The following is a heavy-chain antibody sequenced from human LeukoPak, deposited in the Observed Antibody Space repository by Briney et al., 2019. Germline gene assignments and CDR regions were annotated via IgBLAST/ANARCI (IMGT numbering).Heavy chain of an antibody. J-gene: IGHJ5*02. V-gene: IGHV4-4*07. Sequence: SETLSLTCTVSGGSLSSYYWSWIRQPAGKGLEWIGRIYTSGSTNYNPSLKSRVTMSVDTSKNQFSLKLSSVTAADTAVYYCARVLPGPGGYSSSSFDPWGQGTLVTVSS. CDR3: ARVLPGPGGYSSSSFDP. CDR2: IYTSGST. D-gene: IGHD6-13*01. CDR1: GGSLSSYY.